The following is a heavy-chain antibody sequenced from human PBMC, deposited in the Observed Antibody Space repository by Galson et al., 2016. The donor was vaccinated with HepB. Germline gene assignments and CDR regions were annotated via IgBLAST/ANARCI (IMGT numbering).Heavy chain of an antibody. CDR1: GYMFSSYW. CDR3: ARPMGDLPHFYFDY. J-gene: IGHJ4*02. CDR2: IYPGDSDT. Sequence: QSGAEVKEPGESLMISCEGSGYMFSSYWIAWVRQMPGKGLELMGIIYPGDSDTRYSPSFQGQVTISVDNSDSTAYLEWSSLKAADTAIYYCARPMGDLPHFYFDYWGQGTLVTVSS. V-gene: IGHV5-51*01. D-gene: IGHD2-21*01.